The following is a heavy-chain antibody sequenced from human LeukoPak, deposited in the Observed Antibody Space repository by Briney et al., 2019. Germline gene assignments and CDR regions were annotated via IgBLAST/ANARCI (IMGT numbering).Heavy chain of an antibody. CDR1: GFTVSSNE. CDR3: ARGSMIETEAFGY. Sequence: PGGSLRLSCAASGFTVSSNEMSWVRQAPGKGLEWVSSISGGSTYYADSVKGRFTISRDNAKNSLYLQMNSLRAEDTAVYYCARGSMIETEAFGYWGQGTLVTVSS. D-gene: IGHD3-16*01. V-gene: IGHV3-38-3*01. J-gene: IGHJ4*02. CDR2: ISGGST.